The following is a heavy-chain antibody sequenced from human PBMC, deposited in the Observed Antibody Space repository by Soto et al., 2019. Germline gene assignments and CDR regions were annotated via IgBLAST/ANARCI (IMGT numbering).Heavy chain of an antibody. V-gene: IGHV5-51*01. CDR2: IYPGDSDT. D-gene: IGHD3-10*02. CDR3: ARLFSGSPYYYYYYGMDV. CDR1: GYRFTSYC. Sequence: VESLITYCQGPGYRFTSYCIVWVRQMPGKCLEWMGIIYPGDSDTRYSPSFQCQVTISADKSISNAYLQWSSLKASDSAMYYCARLFSGSPYYYYYYGMDVWGQGTTVTVSS. J-gene: IGHJ6*02.